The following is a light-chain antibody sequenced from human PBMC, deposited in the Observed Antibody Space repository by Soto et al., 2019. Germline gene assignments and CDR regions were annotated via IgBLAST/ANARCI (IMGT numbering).Light chain of an antibody. J-gene: IGLJ2*01. CDR3: QAWDSSTVV. CDR1: KLGDKY. V-gene: IGLV3-1*01. Sequence: SYELTQPPPVSVSPGQTASITCSGDKLGDKYACWYQQKPGQSPVLVIYQNNKRPSGIPERFSGSNFGNTATLTISGTQAMDEADYYCQAWDSSTVVFGGWTKLTVL. CDR2: QNN.